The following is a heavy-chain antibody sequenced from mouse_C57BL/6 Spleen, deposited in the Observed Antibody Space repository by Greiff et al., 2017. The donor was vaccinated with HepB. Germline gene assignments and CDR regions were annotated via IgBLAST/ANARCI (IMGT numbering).Heavy chain of an antibody. CDR1: GYTFTDYN. CDR3: AREDSNYVYFDY. J-gene: IGHJ2*01. Sequence: QLQQSGPELVKPGASVKIPCKASGYTFTDYNMDWVKQSHGKSLEWIGDINPNNGGTIYNQKFKGKATLTVDKSSSTAYMELRSLTSEDTAVYYCAREDSNYVYFDYWGQGTTLTVSS. V-gene: IGHV1-18*01. CDR2: INPNNGGT. D-gene: IGHD2-5*01.